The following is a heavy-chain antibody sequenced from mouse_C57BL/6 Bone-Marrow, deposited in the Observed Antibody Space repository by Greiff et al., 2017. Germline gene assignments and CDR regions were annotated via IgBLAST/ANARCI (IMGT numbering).Heavy chain of an antibody. J-gene: IGHJ4*01. V-gene: IGHV1-82*01. Sequence: QVQLQQSGPELVKPGASVKISCKASGYAFSSSWMNWVKQRPGKGLEWIGRIYPGDGDTNYNGKFKGKATMTADKSSSKAYMQLSSLTSEDSAVYFCAREQLRLQLDYWGQGTSVTVSS. D-gene: IGHD3-2*02. CDR2: IYPGDGDT. CDR1: GYAFSSSW. CDR3: AREQLRLQLDY.